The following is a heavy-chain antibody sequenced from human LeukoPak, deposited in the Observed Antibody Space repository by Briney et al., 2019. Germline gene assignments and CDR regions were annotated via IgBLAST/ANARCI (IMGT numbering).Heavy chain of an antibody. D-gene: IGHD3-10*01. Sequence: ASVKVSCKASGGTFSSYAISWVRQAPGQGLEWMGIINPSGGSTSYAQKFQGRVTMTRDTSTSTVYMELSSLRSEDTAVYYCAREDYYGSGSYYKRSPQYDIWGQGTMVTISS. CDR1: GGTFSSYA. CDR3: AREDYYGSGSYYKRSPQYDI. CDR2: INPSGGST. V-gene: IGHV1-46*01. J-gene: IGHJ3*02.